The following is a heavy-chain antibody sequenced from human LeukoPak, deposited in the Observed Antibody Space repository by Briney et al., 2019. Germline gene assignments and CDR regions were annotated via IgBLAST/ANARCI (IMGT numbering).Heavy chain of an antibody. CDR3: ASTAERLRYFDWLGLDAFDI. J-gene: IGHJ3*02. CDR1: GGSISSYY. CDR2: IYYSGST. V-gene: IGHV4-59*08. D-gene: IGHD3-9*01. Sequence: SETLSLTCTASGGSISSYYWSWIWQPPGKGLEWIGYIYYSGSTNYNPSLKSRVTISVDTSKNQFSLKLSSVTAADTAVYYCASTAERLRYFDWLGLDAFDIWGQGTMVTVSS.